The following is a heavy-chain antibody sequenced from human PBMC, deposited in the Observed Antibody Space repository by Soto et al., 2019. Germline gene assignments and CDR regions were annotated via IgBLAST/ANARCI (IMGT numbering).Heavy chain of an antibody. V-gene: IGHV3-23*01. Sequence: PGGSLRLSCAASGFTFSSCAMGWVRQAPGKGLEWVSDIIDSGGSTYYADSVKGRFTISRDNSKNTVSLHMNSLRAEDTALYYCAKGRSYYYYYGVDVWGQGTTVTVSS. CDR1: GFTFSSCA. CDR2: IIDSGGST. CDR3: AKGRSYYYYYGVDV. J-gene: IGHJ6*02.